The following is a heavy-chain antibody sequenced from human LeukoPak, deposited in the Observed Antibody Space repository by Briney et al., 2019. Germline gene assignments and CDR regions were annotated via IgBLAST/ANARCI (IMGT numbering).Heavy chain of an antibody. CDR2: IYYSGST. D-gene: IGHD6-19*01. CDR3: ARDPNLNSGWGEGY. Sequence: SETLSLTCTVSGGSISSSGYYWGWIRQPPGKGLEWIGSIYYSGSTYYNPSLKSRVTISVDTSKNQFSLKLSSVTAADTAVYYCARDPNLNSGWGEGYWGQGTLVTVSS. V-gene: IGHV4-39*07. CDR1: GGSISSSGYY. J-gene: IGHJ4*02.